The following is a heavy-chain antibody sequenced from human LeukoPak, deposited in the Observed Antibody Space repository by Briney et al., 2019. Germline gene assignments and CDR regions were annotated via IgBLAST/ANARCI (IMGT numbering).Heavy chain of an antibody. V-gene: IGHV3-7*03. CDR2: INQDGTEK. D-gene: IGHD3-22*01. CDR1: GFTFTTYC. J-gene: IGHJ4*02. CDR3: ARDYYDSSGYYYMDY. Sequence: GGSLRLSCAASGFTFTTYCMSWVRQLPGKGVEGGAHINQDGTEKNYVDSVKGRFTISRDNAKNSLYLQMNSLRAEDTAVYYCARDYYDSSGYYYMDYWGQGTLVTVSS.